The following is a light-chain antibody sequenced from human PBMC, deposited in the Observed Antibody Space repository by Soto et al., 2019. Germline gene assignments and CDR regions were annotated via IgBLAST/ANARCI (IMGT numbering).Light chain of an antibody. J-gene: IGLJ2*01. Sequence: QSALTQPASVSGSPGQSITISCTGTSSDVGSYNLVSWYQQHPGKAPKPMIYEGSKRPSGVSNRFSGSNSGNTASLSISGTQAEGEADYYCCSYAGSSTLVVGGGTELTLL. CDR3: CSYAGSSTLV. V-gene: IGLV2-23*01. CDR1: SSDVGSYNL. CDR2: EGS.